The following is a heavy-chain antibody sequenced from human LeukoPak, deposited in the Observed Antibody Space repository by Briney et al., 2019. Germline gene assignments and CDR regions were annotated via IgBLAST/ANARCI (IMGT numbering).Heavy chain of an antibody. V-gene: IGHV3-48*03. J-gene: IGHJ6*04. CDR3: AELGITMIGGV. Sequence: PAGGSLRLSCAASGFTFSSYEMSYISSSGSTIYYADSVKGQFTISRDNAKNSLYLQMNSLRAEDTAVYYCAELGITMIGGVWGKGTTVTISS. D-gene: IGHD3-10*02. CDR1: GFTFSSYE. CDR2: ISSSGSTI.